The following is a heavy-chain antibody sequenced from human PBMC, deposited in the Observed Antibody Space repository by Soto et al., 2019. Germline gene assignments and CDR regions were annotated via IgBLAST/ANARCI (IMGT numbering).Heavy chain of an antibody. Sequence: PSETLSLTCAVYGGSFSGYYWSWIRQPPGKGLEWIGEINHSGSTNYNPSLKSRVTISVDTSKNQFSLKLSSVTAADTAVYYCARGRRVSSSWSRLYGMDVWGQGTTVTVSS. CDR2: INHSGST. J-gene: IGHJ6*02. D-gene: IGHD6-13*01. CDR1: GGSFSGYY. CDR3: ARGRRVSSSWSRLYGMDV. V-gene: IGHV4-34*01.